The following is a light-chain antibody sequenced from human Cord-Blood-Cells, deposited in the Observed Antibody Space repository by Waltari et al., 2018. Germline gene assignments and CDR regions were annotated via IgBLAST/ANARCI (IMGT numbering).Light chain of an antibody. CDR2: SNN. CDR1: SSNIGSNH. V-gene: IGLV1-44*01. J-gene: IGLJ3*02. Sequence: QSVLTQPPSASGTPGQRVTISCSGSSSNIGSNHVTWYQQLPGTAPKLLIYSNNQRPSGVPDRFSGSKSGTSASLAISGLQSEDEADYYCAAWDDSLNGPVFGGGTKLTVL. CDR3: AAWDDSLNGPV.